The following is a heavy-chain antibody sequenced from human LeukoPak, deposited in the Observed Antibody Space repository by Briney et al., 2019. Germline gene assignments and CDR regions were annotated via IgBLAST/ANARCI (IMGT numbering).Heavy chain of an antibody. D-gene: IGHD6-13*01. V-gene: IGHV4-59*08. Sequence: SETLSLTCTVSGGSISSYYWSWIRQPPGKGLEWIGYIYYSGSTNYNPSLKSRVTISVDTSKNQFSLKLSSVTAADTAVYYCASSSTAAEAFDIWGQGTMVTVSS. CDR2: IYYSGST. CDR3: ASSSTAAEAFDI. CDR1: GGSISSYY. J-gene: IGHJ3*02.